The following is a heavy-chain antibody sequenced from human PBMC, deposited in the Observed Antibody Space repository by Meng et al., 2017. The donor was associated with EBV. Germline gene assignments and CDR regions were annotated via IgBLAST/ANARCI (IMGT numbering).Heavy chain of an antibody. V-gene: IGHV4-39*01. Sequence: QLQLRESGTGQVKPSXXLSLPFTVPXDSISSFYYWGWIRQPPGRGLEWIGSVHYTGSTYYSPSLKSRVTVSVDTSKNQFSLRLTSVTAADTAVYYCARPFPSWQSPRLDPFGAWGQGTLVTVSS. CDR3: ARPFPSWQSPRLDPFGA. D-gene: IGHD6-19*01. CDR1: XDSISSFYY. CDR2: VHYTGST. J-gene: IGHJ5*02.